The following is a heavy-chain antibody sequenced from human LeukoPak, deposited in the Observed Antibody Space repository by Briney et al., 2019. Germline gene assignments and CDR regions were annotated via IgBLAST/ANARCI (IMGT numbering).Heavy chain of an antibody. CDR3: ARGRSSDTLTGYYNGGRFDY. CDR2: INPGGGST. J-gene: IGHJ4*02. CDR1: GYTFTSYY. Sequence: ASVKVSCKASGYTFTSYYIHWVRQAPGQGLEWMGRINPGGGSTTYAQKFQGGVTMTWDTSTSTVYMELSSLRSEDTAVYYCARGRSSDTLTGYYNGGRFDYWGQGTLVTVSS. V-gene: IGHV1-46*01. D-gene: IGHD3-9*01.